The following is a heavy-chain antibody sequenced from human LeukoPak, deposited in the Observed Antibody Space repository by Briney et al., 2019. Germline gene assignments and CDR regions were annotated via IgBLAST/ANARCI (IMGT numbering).Heavy chain of an antibody. D-gene: IGHD6-13*01. Sequence: GGSLRLSCAASGFTFSSYAMSWVRQAPGKGLEWVSAISGSGISTYYADSVKGRFTISRDNSKNTLYLQMSSLRAENTAVYYCGKDQNVAAAGIPYDYWGQGTLVTVSS. V-gene: IGHV3-23*01. CDR2: ISGSGIST. CDR3: GKDQNVAAAGIPYDY. J-gene: IGHJ4*02. CDR1: GFTFSSYA.